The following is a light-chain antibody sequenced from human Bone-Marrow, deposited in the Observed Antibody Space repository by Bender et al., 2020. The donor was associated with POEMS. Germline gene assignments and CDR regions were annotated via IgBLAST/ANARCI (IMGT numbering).Light chain of an antibody. V-gene: IGLV1-40*01. Sequence: QSALTQPASVSGSPGQSITISCTGSSSNLGANYDVHWYQHLPGTAPKLLMYRDNHRASGVPDRFSGSKSGTSASLTITGLQAEDEADYYCQSYGTSLSSYVFGTGTRVTVL. CDR1: SSNLGANYD. J-gene: IGLJ1*01. CDR3: QSYGTSLSSYV. CDR2: RDN.